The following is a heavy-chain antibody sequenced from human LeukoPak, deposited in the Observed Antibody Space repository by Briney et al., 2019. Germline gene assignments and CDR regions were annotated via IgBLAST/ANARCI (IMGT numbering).Heavy chain of an antibody. CDR3: ARSGAVAAHHAFDI. Sequence: GASVKVSCKASGYTFTGYYMHWVRQAPGQGLEWMGWINPNSGGTNYAQKFQGRVTMTRDTSISTAYMELSRLRSDDTAVYYCARSGAVAAHHAFDIWGQGTLVTVSS. D-gene: IGHD6-19*01. CDR2: INPNSGGT. V-gene: IGHV1-2*02. CDR1: GYTFTGYY. J-gene: IGHJ4*02.